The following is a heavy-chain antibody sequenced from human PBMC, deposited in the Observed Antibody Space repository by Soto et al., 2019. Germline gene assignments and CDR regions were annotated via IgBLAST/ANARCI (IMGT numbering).Heavy chain of an antibody. CDR2: IIPIFGTA. CDR1: GGTFSSYA. V-gene: IGHV1-69*01. CDR3: ASHILVSSSDYYYVMDV. Sequence: QVQRVQSVAEVKKPGSSVKVSCKASGGTFSSYAISWVRQAPGQGLEWMGGIIPIFGTANYAQKFEGRVTMIAHESTSTAYMALRSLRYEDTAVNYCASHILVSSSDYYYVMDVWSQGTTVTVSS. D-gene: IGHD6-6*01. J-gene: IGHJ6*02.